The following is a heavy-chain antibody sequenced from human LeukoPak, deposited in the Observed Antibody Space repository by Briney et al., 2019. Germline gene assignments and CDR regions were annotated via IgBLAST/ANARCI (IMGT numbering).Heavy chain of an antibody. V-gene: IGHV3-23*01. Sequence: GGSLRLSCAASGFTFSSYAMSGVRQAPGKGLEWVSAISGSGGSTYYADSVKGRFTISRDNSKNTLYLQMNSLRAEDTAVYYCASRRIVVVPAAIFNYGMDVWGQGTTVTVSS. J-gene: IGHJ6*02. D-gene: IGHD2-2*01. CDR2: ISGSGGST. CDR3: ASRRIVVVPAAIFNYGMDV. CDR1: GFTFSSYA.